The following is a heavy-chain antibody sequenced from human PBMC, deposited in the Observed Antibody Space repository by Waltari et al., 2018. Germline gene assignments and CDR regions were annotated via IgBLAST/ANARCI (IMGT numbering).Heavy chain of an antibody. V-gene: IGHV1-2*02. CDR2: VNPDNGNT. CDR1: GYLFTNYY. Sequence: QVLLVQSGAEVKKPGASVKVSCKASGYLFTNYYLHWVRQATGQGPEWMGWVNPDNGNTNYAHNLRGRVTMTWETSINTAFLDLSGLKSDDTAVYYCARDRTTMAARPGDYWGQGTLVTVSS. J-gene: IGHJ4*02. D-gene: IGHD6-6*01. CDR3: ARDRTTMAARPGDY.